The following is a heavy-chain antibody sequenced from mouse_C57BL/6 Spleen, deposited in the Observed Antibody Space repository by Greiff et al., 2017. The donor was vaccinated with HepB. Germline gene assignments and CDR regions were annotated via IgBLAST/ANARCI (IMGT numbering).Heavy chain of an antibody. D-gene: IGHD1-1*01. V-gene: IGHV1-72*01. CDR3: ARRSITTVVARWYFDV. Sequence: QVQLQQPGAELVKPGASVKLSCKASGYTFTSYWMHWVKQRPGRGLEWIGRIDPNSGGTKYNEKFKSKATLTVDKPSSTAYMQLSSLTSEDSAFYYCARRSITTVVARWYFDVWGTGTTVTVSS. CDR2: IDPNSGGT. J-gene: IGHJ1*03. CDR1: GYTFTSYW.